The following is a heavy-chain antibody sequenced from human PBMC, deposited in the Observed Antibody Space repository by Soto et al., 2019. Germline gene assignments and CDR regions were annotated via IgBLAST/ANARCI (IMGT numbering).Heavy chain of an antibody. Sequence: EASVKVSCKASGYTFTSYAMHWVRQAPGQRLEWMGWINAGNGNTKYSQKFQGRVTITRDTSASTAYMELSSLRSEDTAVYYCARVERRGYSYGSVVSDYYYYMDVWGKGTTVTVSS. D-gene: IGHD5-18*01. CDR3: ARVERRGYSYGSVVSDYYYYMDV. J-gene: IGHJ6*03. CDR2: INAGNGNT. V-gene: IGHV1-3*01. CDR1: GYTFTSYA.